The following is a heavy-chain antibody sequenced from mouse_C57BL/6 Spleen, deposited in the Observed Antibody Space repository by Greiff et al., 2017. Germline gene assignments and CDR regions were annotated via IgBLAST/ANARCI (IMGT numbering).Heavy chain of an antibody. Sequence: VKLQESGPELVKPGASVKISCKASGYAFSSSWMNWVKQRPGKGLEWIGRIYPGDGDTNYNGKFKGKATLTADKSSSTAYMQLSSLTSEDSAVYFCARGKRQGGFDYWGQGTTLTVSS. J-gene: IGHJ2*01. CDR2: IYPGDGDT. CDR1: GYAFSSSW. CDR3: ARGKRQGGFDY. D-gene: IGHD2-12*01. V-gene: IGHV1-82*01.